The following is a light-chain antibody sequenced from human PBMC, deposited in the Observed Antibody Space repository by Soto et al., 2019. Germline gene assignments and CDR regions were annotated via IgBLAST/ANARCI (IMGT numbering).Light chain of an antibody. CDR2: ANT. Sequence: QSALTQPPSASGSPGQSVTISCTGTSSDIGGYNSVSWYQQLPGTAPKLLIFANTNRPSGVPDRFSGSKSGTSASLAITGLQAEDEADYYCQSYDSSVSGVVFGGGTKLTVL. V-gene: IGLV2-8*01. CDR1: SSDIGGYNS. CDR3: QSYDSSVSGVV. J-gene: IGLJ2*01.